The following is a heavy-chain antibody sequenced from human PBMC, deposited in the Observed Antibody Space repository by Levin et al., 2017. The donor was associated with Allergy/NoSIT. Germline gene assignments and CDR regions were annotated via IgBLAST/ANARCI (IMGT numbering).Heavy chain of an antibody. D-gene: IGHD2-15*01. V-gene: IGHV3-21*01. J-gene: IGHJ4*02. CDR1: GFTFSSYS. CDR3: ARGGYCSGGSCYFGTHY. Sequence: KSGGSLRLSCAASGFTFSSYSMNWVRQAPGKGLEWVSSISSSSSYIYYADSVKGRFTISRDNAKNSLYLQRNSQRAEETAVYYWARGGYCSGGSCYFGTHYWGQGTLVTVS. CDR2: ISSSSSYI.